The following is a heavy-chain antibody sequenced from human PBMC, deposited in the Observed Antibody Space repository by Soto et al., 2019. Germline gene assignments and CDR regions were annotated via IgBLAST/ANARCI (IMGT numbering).Heavy chain of an antibody. CDR2: VSDSGEKT. CDR1: GFTFRAYA. D-gene: IGHD3-16*02. V-gene: IGHV3-23*01. Sequence: EVEVLESGGGLVQPGGSLRLSCAASGFTFRAYAMSWVRQAPGKGLVWVSVVSDSGEKTYYADSVKGRFTISRDNSKNTLYLQMNSLRGEDTAIYYCARSLWVSFRFSEPDFWGQGTLVTVSS. CDR3: ARSLWVSFRFSEPDF. J-gene: IGHJ4*02.